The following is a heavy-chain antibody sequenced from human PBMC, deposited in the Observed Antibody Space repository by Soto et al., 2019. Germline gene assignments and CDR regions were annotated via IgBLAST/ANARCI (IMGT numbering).Heavy chain of an antibody. CDR2: ISDDENTK. V-gene: IGHV3-30*18. D-gene: IGHD4-17*01. CDR3: AKDDYGLSY. CDR1: GFTFSSYG. Sequence: QVQLVESGGGVVQPGRSLRLSCAASGFTFSSYGMHWVRQAPGKGLEWVAVISDDENTKYYADSVKGRFTISRDNSKNTLYRQMNSRRAEDTAVYYCAKDDYGLSYWGQGTLVTVSS. J-gene: IGHJ4*02.